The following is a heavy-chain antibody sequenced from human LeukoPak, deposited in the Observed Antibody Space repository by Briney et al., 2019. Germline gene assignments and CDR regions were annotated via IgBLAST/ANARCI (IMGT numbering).Heavy chain of an antibody. CDR1: GFTFSSYA. V-gene: IGHV3-64D*06. D-gene: IGHD3-3*01. CDR3: VKGESGYYSLGY. Sequence: GGSLRLSCSASGFTFSSYAMHWVRQAPGKGLEYVSAISSNGGSPYYADSVKDSFTISRDNSKNTLYLQMSSLRAEDTAVYYCVKGESGYYSLGYWGQGTLVTVSS. CDR2: ISSNGGSP. J-gene: IGHJ4*02.